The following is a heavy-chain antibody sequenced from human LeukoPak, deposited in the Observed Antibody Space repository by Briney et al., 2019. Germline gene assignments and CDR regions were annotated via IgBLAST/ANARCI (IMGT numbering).Heavy chain of an antibody. CDR3: ATLDRGYSGYDLSYFDY. J-gene: IGHJ4*02. CDR1: GGSISGGGYY. Sequence: PSGTLSLTCTVSGGSISGGGYYWSWIRQHPGKGLEWIGYIYYSGSTYYNPSLKSRVTISVDTSKNQFSLKLSSVTAADTAVYYCATLDRGYSGYDLSYFDYWGQGTLVTVSS. CDR2: IYYSGST. V-gene: IGHV4-31*03. D-gene: IGHD5-12*01.